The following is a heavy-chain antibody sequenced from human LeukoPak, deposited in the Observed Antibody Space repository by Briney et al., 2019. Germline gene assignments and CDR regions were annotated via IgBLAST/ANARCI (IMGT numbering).Heavy chain of an antibody. CDR3: AKVPQGNWNSSY. CDR2: ISYDGSNK. D-gene: IGHD1-1*01. Sequence: GGSLRLSCAASGFTFSSYGMHWVRQAPGQGLEWVAVISYDGSNKYYADSVKGRFTISRDNSKNTLYLQMNSLRAEDTAVYYCAKVPQGNWNSSYWGQGTLVTVSS. CDR1: GFTFSSYG. V-gene: IGHV3-30*18. J-gene: IGHJ4*02.